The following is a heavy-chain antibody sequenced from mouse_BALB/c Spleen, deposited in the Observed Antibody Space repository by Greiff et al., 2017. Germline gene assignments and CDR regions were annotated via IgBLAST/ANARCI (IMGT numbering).Heavy chain of an antibody. Sequence: QVQLQQSGAELVKPGASVKLSCKASGYTFTSYWMHWVKQRPGQGLEWIGEINPSNGRTNYNEKFKSKATLTVDKSSSTAYMQLSSLTSEDSAVYYCARWTYGSSYGYAMDYWGQGTSVTVSS. D-gene: IGHD1-1*01. V-gene: IGHV1S81*02. J-gene: IGHJ4*01. CDR2: INPSNGRT. CDR1: GYTFTSYW. CDR3: ARWTYGSSYGYAMDY.